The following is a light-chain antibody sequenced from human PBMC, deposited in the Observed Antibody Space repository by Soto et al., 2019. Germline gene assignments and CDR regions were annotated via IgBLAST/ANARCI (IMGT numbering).Light chain of an antibody. CDR2: AAS. J-gene: IGKJ1*01. V-gene: IGKV1-27*01. CDR3: QKYDSAPT. CDR1: RGITNY. Sequence: IRMNQSPASLSASVGDRVTITCRASRGITNYLAWYQQKPGKVPKVLIYAASGLPSGVPSRFSGSGSGTDFTLTISSLQPEDVASYYCQKYDSAPTFGPGTKVDI.